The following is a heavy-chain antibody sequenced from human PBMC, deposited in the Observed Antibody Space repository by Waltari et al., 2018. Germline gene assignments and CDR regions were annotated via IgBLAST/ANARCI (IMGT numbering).Heavy chain of an antibody. V-gene: IGHV4-4*07. Sequence: QVQLQESGPGLVKPSETLSLPCTVSGGSISSYYWSWIRQPAGQGLEWIGRIYTSGSTNYNPSLKSRVTMSVDTSKNQFSLKLSSVTAADTAVYYCASWTSYDFWSGYYSADAFDIWGQGTMVTVSS. J-gene: IGHJ3*02. CDR3: ASWTSYDFWSGYYSADAFDI. CDR2: IYTSGST. CDR1: GGSISSYY. D-gene: IGHD3-3*01.